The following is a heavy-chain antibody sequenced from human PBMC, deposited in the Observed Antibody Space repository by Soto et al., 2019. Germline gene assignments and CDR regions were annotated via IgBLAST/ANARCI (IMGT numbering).Heavy chain of an antibody. CDR3: AKDMEVFGSSWNFDY. J-gene: IGHJ4*02. Sequence: VGSLRLSCAASGFTFSSYAMSWVRQAPGKGLEWVSGISGSSGSTCYADSVKGRFTISRDNSKNSLYLQMNSLRAEDTALYYCAKDMEVFGSSWNFDYWGQGTLVTAPQ. CDR1: GFTFSSYA. CDR2: ISGSSGST. V-gene: IGHV3-23*01. D-gene: IGHD6-13*01.